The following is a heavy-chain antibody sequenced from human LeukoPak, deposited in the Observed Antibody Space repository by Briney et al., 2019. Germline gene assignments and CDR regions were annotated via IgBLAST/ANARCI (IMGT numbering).Heavy chain of an antibody. D-gene: IGHD6-19*01. J-gene: IGHJ4*02. Sequence: GGSLRLSCAASGFTFSSYWMSWVRQAPGKGLEWVANIKQDGSEEYYVDSVKGRFTISRDNAKNSLYLQMNSLRAEDTAVYYCARGPRIAVAGTGVGYWGQGTLVTVSS. V-gene: IGHV3-7*01. CDR3: ARGPRIAVAGTGVGY. CDR2: IKQDGSEE. CDR1: GFTFSSYW.